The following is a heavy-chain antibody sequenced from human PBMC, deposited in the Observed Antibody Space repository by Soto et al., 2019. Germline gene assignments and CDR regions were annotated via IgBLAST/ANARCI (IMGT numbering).Heavy chain of an antibody. V-gene: IGHV4-31*03. J-gene: IGHJ6*02. CDR1: GGSISSGGYY. CDR2: IYYSGST. D-gene: IGHD2-8*01. Sequence: PSETLSLTCTVSGGSISSGGYYWSWIRQHPGKGLEWIGYIYYSGSTYYNPSLKSRVTISVDTSKNQFSLKLSSVTAADTAVYYCARDRCTNGVCYSGFGIYYYYGMDVWGQGTTVTVSS. CDR3: ARDRCTNGVCYSGFGIYYYYGMDV.